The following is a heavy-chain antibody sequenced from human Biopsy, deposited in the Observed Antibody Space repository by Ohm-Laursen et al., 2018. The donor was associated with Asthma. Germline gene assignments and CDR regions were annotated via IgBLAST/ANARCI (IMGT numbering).Heavy chain of an antibody. CDR1: EFSFSNYG. CDR3: AKEVFPGWELRRGPDS. V-gene: IGHV3-30*18. D-gene: IGHD1-26*01. CDR2: ISFDGTNR. J-gene: IGHJ4*02. Sequence: SLRLSCAASEFSFSNYGMHWVRQAPGKGLDWVAVISFDGTNRNYTDSVKGRFTISRDNSRNTLHLEMNSLRAEDTAVYFCAKEVFPGWELRRGPDSWGQGTLVTVSS.